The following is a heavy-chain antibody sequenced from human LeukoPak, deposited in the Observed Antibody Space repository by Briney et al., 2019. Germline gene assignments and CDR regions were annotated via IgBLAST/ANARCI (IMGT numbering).Heavy chain of an antibody. V-gene: IGHV3-7*01. CDR1: GFTFSSYW. J-gene: IGHJ5*01. Sequence: GGSLRLSCAASGFTFSSYWMSWVRQAPGKGLEWVANIKQDGSEKDYVDSVKGRFTISRDNAKNSVYLQMNSMRAEDTAVYYCARHFWFRFDSWGQGTLVTVSS. CDR3: ARHFWFRFDS. D-gene: IGHD3-3*02. CDR2: IKQDGSEK.